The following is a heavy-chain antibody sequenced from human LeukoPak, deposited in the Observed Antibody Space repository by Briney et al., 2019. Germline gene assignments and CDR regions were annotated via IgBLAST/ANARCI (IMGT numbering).Heavy chain of an antibody. J-gene: IGHJ3*02. Sequence: QPGGSLRLSCAASGFTFSSYSMNWVRQAPGKGLEWVSYISSSSSTIYYADSVKGRFTISRDNAKNSLYLQMNSLRAEDTAVYYCARDWKDSSGWSRGNDAFDIWGQGTMVTVSS. CDR2: ISSSSSTI. CDR1: GFTFSSYS. V-gene: IGHV3-48*01. D-gene: IGHD6-19*01. CDR3: ARDWKDSSGWSRGNDAFDI.